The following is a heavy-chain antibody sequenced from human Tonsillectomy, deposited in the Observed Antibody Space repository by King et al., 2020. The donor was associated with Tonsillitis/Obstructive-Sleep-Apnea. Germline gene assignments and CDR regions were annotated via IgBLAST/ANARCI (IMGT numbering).Heavy chain of an antibody. Sequence: QLVQSGAEVKKPGASVKVSCKASGYTFTSYYMHWVRQAPGQGLEWMGIINPSGGSTSYAQKFQGRVTMTRDTSTSTVYMELSSLRSEDTAVYYCARETLFQDSYGYYNKNFDYWGQGTLVTVCS. CDR1: GYTFTSYY. CDR2: INPSGGST. V-gene: IGHV1-46*01. D-gene: IGHD3-9*01. CDR3: ARETLFQDSYGYYNKNFDY. J-gene: IGHJ4*02.